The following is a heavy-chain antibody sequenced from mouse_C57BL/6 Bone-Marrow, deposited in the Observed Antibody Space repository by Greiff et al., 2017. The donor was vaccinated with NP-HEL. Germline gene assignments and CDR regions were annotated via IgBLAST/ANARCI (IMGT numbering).Heavy chain of an antibody. Sequence: EVNVVESGGGLVQPGESLKLSCESNEYEFPSHDMSWVRKTPEKRLELVAAINSDGGSTYYPDTMERRFIISRDNTKKTLYLQMSSLRSEDTALYYCASVGYLGAMDYWGQGTSVTVSS. J-gene: IGHJ4*01. D-gene: IGHD2-3*01. CDR2: INSDGGST. CDR3: ASVGYLGAMDY. V-gene: IGHV5-2*01. CDR1: EYEFPSHD.